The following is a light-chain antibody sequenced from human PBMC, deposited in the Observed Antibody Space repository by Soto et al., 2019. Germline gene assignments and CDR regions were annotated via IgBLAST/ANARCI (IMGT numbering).Light chain of an antibody. J-gene: IGKJ3*01. CDR3: QKLNSYPRFT. V-gene: IGKV1-9*01. CDR1: QGISSY. CDR2: AAS. Sequence: DIQLTQSPSFLSASVGDRVTITCRASQGISSYLAWYQQKPGKAHKLLIYAASTLQSGVPSRFSGSGSGTEFTLTISSLQPEDFATYYCQKLNSYPRFTFGPGTKMDIK.